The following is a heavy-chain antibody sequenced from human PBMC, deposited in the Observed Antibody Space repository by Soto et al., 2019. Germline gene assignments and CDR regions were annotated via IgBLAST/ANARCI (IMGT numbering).Heavy chain of an antibody. V-gene: IGHV4-30-2*01. D-gene: IGHD3-10*01. CDR2: IYPGGNT. J-gene: IGHJ5*02. CDR1: GGSISSGHYP. Sequence: QLQLQESGSGLVKPSQTLSLTCAVSGGSISSGHYPWTWIRQPPGKGLEWIGYIYPGGNTYYSPSLKGRVPIAPDTSQSLVSLRLNSVTAADPAVYYCVRLGGGAISPWGQGTLVTVSS. CDR3: VRLGGGAISP.